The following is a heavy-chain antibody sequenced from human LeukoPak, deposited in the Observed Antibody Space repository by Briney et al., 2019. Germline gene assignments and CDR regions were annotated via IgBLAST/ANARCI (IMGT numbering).Heavy chain of an antibody. D-gene: IGHD1-26*01. CDR3: ARATRGSFYACDY. J-gene: IGHJ4*02. CDR1: GDSISNYY. V-gene: IGHV4-59*01. Sequence: KPSETLSLTCTVSGDSISNYYWSWIRQPPGKRLEWIGYIHYNGNTNYNPSLKSRVTISVDTSKNQLSLKLTSVTAADTAVYYCARATRGSFYACDYWGQGTLVTVSS. CDR2: IHYNGNT.